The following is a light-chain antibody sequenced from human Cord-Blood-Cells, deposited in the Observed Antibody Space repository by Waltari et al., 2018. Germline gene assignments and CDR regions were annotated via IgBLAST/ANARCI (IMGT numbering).Light chain of an antibody. CDR2: EVS. J-gene: IGLJ2*01. CDR3: SSYTSSSTLVV. V-gene: IGLV2-14*01. CDR1: SSDVGGYNY. Sequence: QSALTQPASVSGSPGQSLTISCTGPSSDVGGYNYVSSYQQHPGKAPKLMIYEVSNRPSGVSNRFSGSKSGNTASLTISGLQAEDEADYYCSSYTSSSTLVVFGGGTKLTVL.